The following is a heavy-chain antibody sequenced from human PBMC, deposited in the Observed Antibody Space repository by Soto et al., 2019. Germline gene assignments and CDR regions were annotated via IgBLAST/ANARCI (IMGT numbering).Heavy chain of an antibody. J-gene: IGHJ5*02. D-gene: IGHD1-26*01. Sequence: EVQVVESGGGLVKPGGSLRLSCNFSFSMYSMDWVRQAPGKGLEWVASISSGSDFIKYADSVKGRFTISRDNTKNSVSLQMSSLRVEDTAMYYCTRDQGGSYDSGFDPWGRGTLVTVSS. V-gene: IGHV3-21*02. CDR1: FSMYS. CDR2: ISSGSDFI. CDR3: TRDQGGSYDSGFDP.